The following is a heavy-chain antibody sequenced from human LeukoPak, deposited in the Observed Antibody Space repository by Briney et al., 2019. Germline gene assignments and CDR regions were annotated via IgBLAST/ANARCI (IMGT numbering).Heavy chain of an antibody. V-gene: IGHV1-2*06. J-gene: IGHJ4*02. CDR3: ARGWLQHVDY. Sequence: PGGSLRLSCAASGYTFIGYYIHWVRQAPGQGLEWMGRINPNSGDTNYAQKFQGRVTMTRDTSISTAYMELSRLRSDDTAVYYCARGWLQHVDYWGQGTLVTVSS. D-gene: IGHD5-24*01. CDR1: GYTFIGYY. CDR2: INPNSGDT.